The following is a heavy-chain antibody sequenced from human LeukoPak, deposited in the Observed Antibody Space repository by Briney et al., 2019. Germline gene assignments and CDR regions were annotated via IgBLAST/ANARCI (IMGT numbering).Heavy chain of an antibody. Sequence: PGGSLRLSCAASGFTFSSYAMHWVRQAPGKGLEWVAVISYDGSNKYYADSVKGRFTISRDNSKNTLYLQMNSLRAEDTAVYYCARDAGGSYLYFDYWGQGTLVTVSS. V-gene: IGHV3-30-3*01. D-gene: IGHD1-26*01. CDR3: ARDAGGSYLYFDY. CDR2: ISYDGSNK. J-gene: IGHJ4*02. CDR1: GFTFSSYA.